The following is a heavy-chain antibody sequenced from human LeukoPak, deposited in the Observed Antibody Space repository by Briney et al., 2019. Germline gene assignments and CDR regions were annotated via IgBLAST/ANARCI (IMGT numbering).Heavy chain of an antibody. CDR3: ARDITMVRENSGGRDDAFDI. CDR1: GYTFTGYY. V-gene: IGHV1-2*02. J-gene: IGHJ3*02. CDR2: INPNSGGT. Sequence: ASVKVSCTASGYTFTGYYMHWVRQAPGQGLEWMGWINPNSGGTNYAQKFQGRVTMTRDTSISTAYMELSRLRSDDTAVYYCARDITMVRENSGGRDDAFDIWGQGTMVTVSS. D-gene: IGHD3-10*01.